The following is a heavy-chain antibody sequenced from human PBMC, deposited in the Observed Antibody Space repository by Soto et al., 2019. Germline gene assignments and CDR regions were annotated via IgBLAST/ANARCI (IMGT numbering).Heavy chain of an antibody. Sequence: QVQLVQSGAEVKKPGSSVKVSCKASGGTFSSYAISWVRQAPGQGLEWMGGIIPIFGTANYAQKFQGRVRITADESTSTAYMELSSLRSEDTAVYYCAREGVVVVPAAIHYYYGMDVWGQGTTVTVSS. CDR2: IIPIFGTA. CDR3: AREGVVVVPAAIHYYYGMDV. CDR1: GGTFSSYA. D-gene: IGHD2-2*01. J-gene: IGHJ6*02. V-gene: IGHV1-69*01.